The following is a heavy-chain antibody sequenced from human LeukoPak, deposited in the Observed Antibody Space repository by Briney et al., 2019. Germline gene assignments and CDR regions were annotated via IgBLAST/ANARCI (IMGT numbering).Heavy chain of an antibody. CDR3: VRVTSSAAYGN. CDR2: INIDGSST. CDR1: GFTFSSHW. V-gene: IGHV3-74*01. Sequence: GGSLRLSCAASGFTFSSHWMHWVRQAPGKGLVWVSRINIDGSSTRNADSVKGRFTIPRDNAKNTLYLQMNSLRAEDTAVYYCVRVTSSAAYGNWGQGTLVTVSS. J-gene: IGHJ4*02. D-gene: IGHD2-2*01.